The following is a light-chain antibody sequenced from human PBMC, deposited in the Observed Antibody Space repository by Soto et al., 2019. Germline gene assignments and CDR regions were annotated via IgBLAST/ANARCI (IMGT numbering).Light chain of an antibody. CDR1: QSVNRY. V-gene: IGKV3-11*01. Sequence: EIVLTQSPASLSLSPGDSATLSCRASQSVNRYLTWFQQKPGQAPRLLIYDASAKATGIPARFSGSGYGTDFTLTISSLEPEDSPVYYRQQRSNWTLTFGGGTKVEIK. CDR2: DAS. CDR3: QQRSNWTLT. J-gene: IGKJ4*01.